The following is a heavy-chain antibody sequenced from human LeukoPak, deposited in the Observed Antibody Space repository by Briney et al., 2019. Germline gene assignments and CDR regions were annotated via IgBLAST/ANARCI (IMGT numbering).Heavy chain of an antibody. CDR2: ISGSGGST. J-gene: IGHJ4*02. CDR3: AKGSYYDSSGSFYFDY. CDR1: GFTFSSYA. Sequence: PGGSLRLSCAASGFTFSSYAVSWVRQAPGKGLEWVSAISGSGGSTYYADSVKGRFTISRDNSKNTLYLQMNSLRAEDTAAYYCAKGSYYDSSGSFYFDYWGQGTLATVSS. D-gene: IGHD3-22*01. V-gene: IGHV3-23*01.